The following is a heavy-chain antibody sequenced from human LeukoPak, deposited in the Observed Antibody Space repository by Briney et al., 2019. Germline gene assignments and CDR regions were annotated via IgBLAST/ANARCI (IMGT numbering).Heavy chain of an antibody. V-gene: IGHV3-15*01. J-gene: IGHJ4*02. CDR3: TTGRQD. Sequence: GGSLRLSCAASGFTFSSYGMHWVRQAPGKGLEWVGRIKSNTDGGTTDYAAPVNGRFTISRDDSKNTLYLQMHSLKTEDTAEYYCTTGRQDWGQGTLVTVSS. CDR1: GFTFSSYG. CDR2: IKSNTDGGTT.